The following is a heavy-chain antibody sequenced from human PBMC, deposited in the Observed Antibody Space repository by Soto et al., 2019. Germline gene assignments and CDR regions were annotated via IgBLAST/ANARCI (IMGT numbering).Heavy chain of an antibody. CDR2: IIPIFGTA. J-gene: IGHJ6*02. V-gene: IGHV1-69*01. Sequence: QVQLVQSGAEVKKPGSSVKVSCKASGGTFSSYAINWVRQAPGQGLEWMGGIIPIFGTANYAQKFQGRVTITADESTSTAYMELSSLRSEDTAVYYCARATSKLARPYYYYGMDVWGQGTTVTVSS. D-gene: IGHD6-13*01. CDR1: GGTFSSYA. CDR3: ARATSKLARPYYYYGMDV.